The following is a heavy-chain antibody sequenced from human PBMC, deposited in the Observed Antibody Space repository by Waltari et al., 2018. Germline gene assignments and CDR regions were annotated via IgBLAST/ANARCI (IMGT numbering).Heavy chain of an antibody. CDR3: ATPKSGYQSLDY. V-gene: IGHV4-39*07. D-gene: IGHD5-12*01. CDR1: GDSISTSIYY. J-gene: IGHJ4*02. CDR2: IYHSGST. Sequence: QVQLQESGPGLVKPSETLSLTCIVSGDSISTSIYYWGWLRQPPGKGLEWIGSIYHSGSTYYNPSLKSRVTISVDTSKNQFSLKLSSVTAADTAVYYCATPKSGYQSLDYWGQGALVTVPS.